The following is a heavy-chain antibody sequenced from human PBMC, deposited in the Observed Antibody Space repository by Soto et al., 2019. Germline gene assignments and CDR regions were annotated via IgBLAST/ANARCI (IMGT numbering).Heavy chain of an antibody. J-gene: IGHJ3*01. V-gene: IGHV3-23*01. Sequence: DVHLLESGGGLVQPGGSLRLSCVASGFTLSDYDMGWVRQAPGKGLEWVSLIRGDGGATYYARSLEGRLTISRDTSENTLYLHMNSLRAEDTALCYCAKDRRGGEYPAFDLWGQGTLVTVSS. CDR2: IRGDGGAT. CDR1: GFTLSDYD. D-gene: IGHD2-21*01. CDR3: AKDRRGGEYPAFDL.